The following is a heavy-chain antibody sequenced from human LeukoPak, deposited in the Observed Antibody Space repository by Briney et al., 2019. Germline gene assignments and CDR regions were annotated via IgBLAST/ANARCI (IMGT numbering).Heavy chain of an antibody. CDR3: ARALRYDSSGPTDAFDI. D-gene: IGHD3-22*01. CDR1: GFTFSSYD. J-gene: IGHJ3*02. CDR2: IGTAGDT. Sequence: GGSLRLSCAASGFTFSSYDMHWVRQGTGKGLEWVSGIGTAGDTYYPDSVKGRFTISRENAKNSLYLQMNSLRAGDTAVYYCARALRYDSSGPTDAFDIWGQGTMVTISS. V-gene: IGHV3-13*01.